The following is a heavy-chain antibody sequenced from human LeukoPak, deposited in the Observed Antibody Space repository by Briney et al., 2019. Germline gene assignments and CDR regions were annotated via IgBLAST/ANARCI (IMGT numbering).Heavy chain of an antibody. D-gene: IGHD1-26*01. V-gene: IGHV1-2*02. CDR2: INPNTGGT. Sequence: ASVKVSCNASGYTFTDYCMHWVRQAPGQGLEWMGWINPNTGGTNYAQKFQGRVTMTRDTSISTAYMELSRLRSDDTAVYYCARCEEVGAPIDYWGQGTLVTVSS. CDR3: ARCEEVGAPIDY. CDR1: GYTFTDYC. J-gene: IGHJ4*02.